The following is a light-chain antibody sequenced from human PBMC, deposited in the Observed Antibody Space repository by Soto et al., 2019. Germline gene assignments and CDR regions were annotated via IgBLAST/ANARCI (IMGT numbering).Light chain of an antibody. J-gene: IGKJ5*01. CDR3: QQYGSSPPIT. CDR2: GAS. Sequence: EIVLTQSPGTLSLSPGERATLSCRASQSVSSSYLAWYQQKPGQAPRLLIYGASSRATGIPDRFSGSGSGTDFTLTISRLEPEEVAVNYCQQYGSSPPITFGQGTRLEI. V-gene: IGKV3-20*01. CDR1: QSVSSSY.